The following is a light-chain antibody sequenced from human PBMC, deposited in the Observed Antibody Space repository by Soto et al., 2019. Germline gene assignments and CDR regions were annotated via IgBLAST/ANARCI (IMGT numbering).Light chain of an antibody. CDR1: RSDIGSNS. CDR3: AAWDDSLTGTV. J-gene: IGLJ1*01. CDR2: NNN. V-gene: IGLV1-44*01. Sequence: QSALTQPPSASGTPGQTVIISCSGSRSDIGSNSVNWYQHLPGTAPKLLIYNNNQRPSGVPDRFSGSKSGASASLAISGLQSEDEADYYCAAWDDSLTGTVFGTGTKVTLL.